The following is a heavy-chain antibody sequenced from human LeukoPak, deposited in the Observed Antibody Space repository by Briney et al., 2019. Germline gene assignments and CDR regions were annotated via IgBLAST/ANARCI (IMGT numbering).Heavy chain of an antibody. V-gene: IGHV3-30*04. J-gene: IGHJ6*03. Sequence: PGGSLRLSCAASGFTFNNHVMHWVRQAPGKGLEWVAVISSDGSMKYYADSVKGRFTISRDNSQNTLYLQMNSLRSEDTAVYYCAKADEYYYYYCYMDVWGKGTTVTVSS. CDR2: ISSDGSMK. CDR1: GFTFNNHV. D-gene: IGHD5-24*01. CDR3: AKADEYYYYYCYMDV.